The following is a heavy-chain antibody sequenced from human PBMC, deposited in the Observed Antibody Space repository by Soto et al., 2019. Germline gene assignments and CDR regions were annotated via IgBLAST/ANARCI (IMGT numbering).Heavy chain of an antibody. J-gene: IGHJ5*02. CDR3: ARARRNLKNWFDP. V-gene: IGHV4-59*01. CDR1: GGSISSYY. Sequence: QVQLQESGPGLVKPSETLSLTCTVSGGSISSYYWSWIRQPPGKGLEWIGYIYYSGSTNYNPSLKSRVTISVDTSKNQFSLKLSSVTAADTAVYYCARARRNLKNWFDPWGQGTLVTVSS. CDR2: IYYSGST.